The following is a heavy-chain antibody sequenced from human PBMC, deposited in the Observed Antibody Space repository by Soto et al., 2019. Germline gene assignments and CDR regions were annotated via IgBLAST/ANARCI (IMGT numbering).Heavy chain of an antibody. CDR2: TYYRSNWRH. V-gene: IGHV6-1*01. D-gene: IGHD6-19*01. CDR3: ARGVAGSGFDL. J-gene: IGHJ4*02. CDR1: GYSVSSNTAA. Sequence: QTLSLACAISGYSVSSNTAAWNLIRASPSRGLEWLGRTYYRSNWRHDYAVSVKSRITVNPDTSKNHFSLQLNSVTPDDTAVYYCARGVAGSGFDLWGQGTLVTVSS.